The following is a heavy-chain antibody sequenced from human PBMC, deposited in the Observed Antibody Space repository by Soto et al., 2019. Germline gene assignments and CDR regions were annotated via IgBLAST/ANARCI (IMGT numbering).Heavy chain of an antibody. V-gene: IGHV1-69*13. CDR1: GGTFSSYA. CDR2: IIPIFGTA. J-gene: IGHJ6*02. CDR3: ARGYYYSSGNYYYYYGIDV. D-gene: IGHD3-22*01. Sequence: ASVKVSCKASGGTFSSYAISWVRQAPGQGLEWMGGIIPIFGTANYAQKFQGRVTITADESTSTAYMELSSLRSEDTAVYYCARGYYYSSGNYYYYYGIDVRAQRTTVTVSS.